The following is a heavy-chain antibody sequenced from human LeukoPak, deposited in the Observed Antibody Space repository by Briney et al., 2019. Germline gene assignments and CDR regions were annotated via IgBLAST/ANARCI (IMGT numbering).Heavy chain of an antibody. Sequence: ASVKVSCKASGYTFTSYYMHWVRQAPGEGLEWMGIINPSGGSTSYAQKFKGRVTMTRDMSTSTVYMELSRLRSEDTAVYYCSRFAAEVVGVPGPIGFGWLRRDYYYMDVWGKGTTVTVSS. CDR3: SRFAAEVVGVPGPIGFGWLRRDYYYMDV. J-gene: IGHJ6*03. CDR1: GYTFTSYY. V-gene: IGHV1-46*03. D-gene: IGHD2-2*02. CDR2: INPSGGST.